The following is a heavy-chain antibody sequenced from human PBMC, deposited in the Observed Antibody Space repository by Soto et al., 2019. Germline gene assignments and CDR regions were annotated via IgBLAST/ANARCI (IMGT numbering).Heavy chain of an antibody. Sequence: GGSLRFSCAASGFTVSSNYMSWVRQAPGKGLEWVSVIYSGGSTYYADSVKGRFTISRDNSKNTLYLQMNSLRAEDTAVYYCARGGWTAMVNYWGQGTLVTVSS. V-gene: IGHV3-66*01. J-gene: IGHJ4*02. D-gene: IGHD5-18*01. CDR1: GFTVSSNY. CDR3: ARGGWTAMVNY. CDR2: IYSGGST.